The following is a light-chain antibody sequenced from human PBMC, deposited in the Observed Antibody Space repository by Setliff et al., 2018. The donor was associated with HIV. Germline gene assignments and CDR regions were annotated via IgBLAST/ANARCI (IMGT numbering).Light chain of an antibody. CDR3: STWDYSLSGQV. CDR1: SNNIGNYA. J-gene: IGLJ1*01. CDR2: GNS. Sequence: QSVLTQEASVSGTVGQKVTLSCIGNSNNIGNYAVGWYQQISHGAPKTVMFGNSPPSGIPDRFSGSKSGTTASLTISGLQPEDEAGYYCSTWDYSLSGQVFGTGTKGTVL. V-gene: IGLV1-44*01.